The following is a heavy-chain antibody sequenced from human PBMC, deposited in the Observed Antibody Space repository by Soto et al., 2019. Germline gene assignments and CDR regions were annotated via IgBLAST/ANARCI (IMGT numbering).Heavy chain of an antibody. Sequence: GGSLRLSCAASGFTFSSYSMSWVRQAPGKGLVWVSYITYSSSSMYYAAPVKDRFTTSRDDSRNTLFLYLDSLKTEDTAVYFCAANVMGYHSFDFWGQGTLVTVSS. V-gene: IGHV3-48*01. D-gene: IGHD5-12*01. J-gene: IGHJ4*02. CDR3: AANVMGYHSFDF. CDR2: ITYSSSSM. CDR1: GFTFSSYS.